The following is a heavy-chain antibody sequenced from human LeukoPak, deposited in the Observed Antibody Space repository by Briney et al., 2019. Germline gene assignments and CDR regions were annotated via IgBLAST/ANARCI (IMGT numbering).Heavy chain of an antibody. CDR2: INHSGST. Sequence: SETLSLTCAVYGGSFSGYYWSWIRQPPGKGLEWIGEINHSGSTNYNPSLKSRVTISVDTSKNQFSLKLSSVTAADTAVYYCARGYGVIDHWGQGTLVTVSS. J-gene: IGHJ5*02. CDR3: ARGYGVIDH. D-gene: IGHD4-17*01. CDR1: GGSFSGYY. V-gene: IGHV4-34*01.